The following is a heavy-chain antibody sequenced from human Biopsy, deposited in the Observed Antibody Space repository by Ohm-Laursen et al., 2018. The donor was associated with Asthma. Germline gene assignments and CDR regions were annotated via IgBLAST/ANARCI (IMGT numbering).Heavy chain of an antibody. CDR2: IYSGGTS. V-gene: IGHV3-53*01. CDR3: ARGDSSNWSHYYFDY. D-gene: IGHD3-22*01. Sequence: GSLRLSCAALGFAVSRDYMFWVRQAPGKGLEWVSVIYSGGTSHTADSVRGRFTISRDYSKNTLYLQMHSLRAEDTAVYYCARGDSSNWSHYYFDYWGQGTLVTVSS. CDR1: GFAVSRDY. J-gene: IGHJ4*02.